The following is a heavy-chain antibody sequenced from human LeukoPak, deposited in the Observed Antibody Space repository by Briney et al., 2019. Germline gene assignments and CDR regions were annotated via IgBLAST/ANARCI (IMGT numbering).Heavy chain of an antibody. CDR2: IIPILGIA. J-gene: IGHJ4*02. D-gene: IGHD4-17*01. Sequence: ASLKVSCKASGGTFSRYAISWVRQAPGQGLEWMGRIIPILGIAKYTQKFQGRVTITADKSTSTAYMELSNLRSEDTAVYYCAEGQYGDSVNYWGQGTLVTVSS. CDR1: GGTFSRYA. CDR3: AEGQYGDSVNY. V-gene: IGHV1-69*04.